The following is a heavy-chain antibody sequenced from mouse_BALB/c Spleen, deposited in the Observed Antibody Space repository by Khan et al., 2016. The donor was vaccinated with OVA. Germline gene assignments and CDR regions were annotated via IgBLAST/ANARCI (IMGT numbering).Heavy chain of an antibody. CDR1: GFTFTNYG. CDR2: ISSSSTYT. D-gene: IGHD4-1*01. V-gene: IGHV5-6*01. J-gene: IGHJ3*01. CDR3: ASHLTGSFAY. Sequence: EVQLQESGGDLVKPGGSLKLSCAASGFTFTNYGMSWVRQTPDKRLEWVTTISSSSTYTYYPDSVKGRFTISRNNAKNTLYLQMSSLKSEGTAMYYCASHLTGSFAYWGQGTLVTVSA.